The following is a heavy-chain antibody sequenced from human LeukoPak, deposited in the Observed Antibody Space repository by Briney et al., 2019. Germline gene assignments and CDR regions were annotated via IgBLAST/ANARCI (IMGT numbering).Heavy chain of an antibody. V-gene: IGHV4-39*07. CDR3: ARDRWVEYFDY. D-gene: IGHD4-23*01. J-gene: IGHJ4*02. CDR1: GGSISSSSYY. CDR2: IYYSGST. Sequence: RTSDTLSLTCTVSGGSISSSSYYWGWIRQPPGKGLEWIGRIYYSGSTYYNPSLKSRVTISVDTSKNQFSLRLSSVTAADTAVYYCARDRWVEYFDYWGQGTLVTVSS.